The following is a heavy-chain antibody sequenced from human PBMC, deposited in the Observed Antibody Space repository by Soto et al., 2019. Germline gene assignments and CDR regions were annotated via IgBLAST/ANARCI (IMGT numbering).Heavy chain of an antibody. CDR1: GGTFSSYA. CDR3: ARSVDYINYRHRKYWYFDL. CDR2: IIPIFGTA. Sequence: QVQLVQSGAEVKKPGSSVKVSCKASGGTFSSYAISWVRQAPGQGLEWMGGIIPIFGTANYAQKFQGRVTITADESTSTAYMELSSLRSEDTAVNYCARSVDYINYRHRKYWYFDLWGRGTLVTVSS. D-gene: IGHD4-4*01. J-gene: IGHJ2*01. V-gene: IGHV1-69*01.